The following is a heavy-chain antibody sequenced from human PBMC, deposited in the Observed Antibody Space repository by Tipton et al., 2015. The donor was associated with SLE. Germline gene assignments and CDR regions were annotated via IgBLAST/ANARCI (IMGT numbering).Heavy chain of an antibody. J-gene: IGHJ4*02. Sequence: TLSLTCTVSGGSISSHYWSWIRQPPGKGLEWIGYIYYSGSTNYNPSLKSRVTISVDTSKNQFSLKLSSVTAADTAVYYCASSSGNGDYWGQGTLVTVSS. CDR3: ASSSGNGDY. CDR1: GGSISSHY. CDR2: IYYSGST. D-gene: IGHD3-22*01. V-gene: IGHV4-59*11.